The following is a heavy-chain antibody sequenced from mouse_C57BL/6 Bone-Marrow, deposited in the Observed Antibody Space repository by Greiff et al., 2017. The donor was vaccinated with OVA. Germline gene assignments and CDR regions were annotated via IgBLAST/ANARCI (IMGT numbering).Heavy chain of an antibody. D-gene: IGHD1-1*01. CDR3: ARDQGTTVVTSYFDY. J-gene: IGHJ2*01. CDR1: GFTFSSYA. V-gene: IGHV5-4*01. Sequence: DVMLVESGGGLVKPGGSLKLSCAASGFTFSSYAMSWVRQTPEKRLEWVATISDGGSYTYYPDNVKGRFTISRDNAKNNLYLQMSHLKSEDTAMYYCARDQGTTVVTSYFDYWGQGTTLTVSS. CDR2: ISDGGSYT.